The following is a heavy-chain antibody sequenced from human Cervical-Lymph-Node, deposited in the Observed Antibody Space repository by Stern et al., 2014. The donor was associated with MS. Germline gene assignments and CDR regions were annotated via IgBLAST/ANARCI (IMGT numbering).Heavy chain of an antibody. V-gene: IGHV3-30-3*01. CDR3: MYDYVWGSYRFDY. CDR1: GFTFSTYA. CDR2: ISYDGSNK. J-gene: IGHJ4*02. Sequence: QVQLVESGGGVVQPGRSLRLSCAASGFTFSTYALHWVRQAPGKGLEWVAVISYDGSNKYYADSVKGRFTIARDNSKNTLYLQMNSLRAEDTALYYCMYDYVWGSYRFDYWGQGTLVTVSS. D-gene: IGHD3-16*02.